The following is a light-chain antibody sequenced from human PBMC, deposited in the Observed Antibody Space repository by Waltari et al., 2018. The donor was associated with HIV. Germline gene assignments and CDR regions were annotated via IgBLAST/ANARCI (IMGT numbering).Light chain of an antibody. CDR3: QSYDSSLSGSGV. Sequence: QSVLPQPPSVSGAPGQRVTISCTWRSSNIGAGYDVPWYQQLPGTAPKLLIYGNSNRPSGVPDRFSGSKSGTSASLAITGLQAEDEADYYCQSYDSSLSGSGVFGGGTKLTVL. V-gene: IGLV1-40*01. CDR1: SSNIGAGYD. J-gene: IGLJ3*02. CDR2: GNS.